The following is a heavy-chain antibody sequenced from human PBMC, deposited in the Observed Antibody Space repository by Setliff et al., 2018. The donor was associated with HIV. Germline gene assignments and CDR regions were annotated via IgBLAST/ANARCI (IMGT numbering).Heavy chain of an antibody. D-gene: IGHD6-13*01. CDR3: ATGKLAAGGAFVI. Sequence: NPSETLSLTCTVSGGSISSGNYYWTWIRQHPGKGRECIGYIYHSGSTYYNPSLKSRVTISVDTSKNQFSLELISVTAADTAVFYCATGKLAAGGAFVIWGQGTMVTVSS. CDR1: GGSISSGNYY. J-gene: IGHJ3*02. CDR2: IYHSGST. V-gene: IGHV4-31*03.